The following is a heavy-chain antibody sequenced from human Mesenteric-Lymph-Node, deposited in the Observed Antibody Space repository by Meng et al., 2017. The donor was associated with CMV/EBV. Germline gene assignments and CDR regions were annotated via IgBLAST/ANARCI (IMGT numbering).Heavy chain of an antibody. CDR2: VSYDGSHE. D-gene: IGHD2-2*02. Sequence: GESLKISCVASGFTFTYYTMHWVRQAPGKGLEWVAIVSYDGSHEFYADSVKGRFTISRDNSNSILYLQMNSLRADDTAVYFCANFGKSIYTSDYWGQGTLVTVSS. V-gene: IGHV3-30*04. J-gene: IGHJ4*02. CDR3: ANFGKSIYTSDY. CDR1: GFTFTYYT.